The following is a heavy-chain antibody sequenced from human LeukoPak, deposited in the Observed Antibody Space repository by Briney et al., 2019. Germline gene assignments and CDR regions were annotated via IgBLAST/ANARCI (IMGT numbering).Heavy chain of an antibody. Sequence: GGSLRLSCAASGFTFSSYAMKWVRQAPGKGLRWVSVIGGSGDNIHYADSVKGRFTISRDNSKNTLYLQMNSLRAEDTAVYYCANYMQRSPFDYWGQGTLVTVSS. V-gene: IGHV3-23*01. J-gene: IGHJ4*02. D-gene: IGHD6-25*01. CDR1: GFTFSSYA. CDR3: ANYMQRSPFDY. CDR2: IGGSGDNI.